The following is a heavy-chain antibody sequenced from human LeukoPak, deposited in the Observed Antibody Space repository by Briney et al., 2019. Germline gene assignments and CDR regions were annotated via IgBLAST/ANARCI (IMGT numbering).Heavy chain of an antibody. Sequence: GGSLRLSCAASGFTFSSYAMSWVRQAPGKGLEWVSAISGSGGSTYYADSVKGRFTISRDNTKSSLYLQMNSLRAEDTAVYYCASGSSGTYYYFDYWGQGTLVTVSS. CDR3: ASGSSGTYYYFDY. CDR1: GFTFSSYA. J-gene: IGHJ4*02. V-gene: IGHV3-23*01. CDR2: ISGSGGST. D-gene: IGHD1-26*01.